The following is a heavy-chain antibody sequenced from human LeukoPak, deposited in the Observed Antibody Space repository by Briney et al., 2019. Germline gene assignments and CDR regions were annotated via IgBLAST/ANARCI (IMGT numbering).Heavy chain of an antibody. J-gene: IGHJ6*02. Sequence: ASVKVSCKASGYTFTDYYIHWVRQAPGQGLEWMGWINPKSGGTNYAQKFQDWVTMTRDTSISTAYMDLSRLRSDDTAVYYCARVKICGVSGGSCYGYYYGLDVWGQGTPVTVSS. D-gene: IGHD2-15*01. CDR3: ARVKICGVSGGSCYGYYYGLDV. CDR2: INPKSGGT. CDR1: GYTFTDYY. V-gene: IGHV1-2*04.